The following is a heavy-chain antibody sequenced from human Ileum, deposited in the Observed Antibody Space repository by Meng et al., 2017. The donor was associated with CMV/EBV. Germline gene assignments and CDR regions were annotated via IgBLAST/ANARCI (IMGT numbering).Heavy chain of an antibody. J-gene: IGHJ4*02. CDR3: ARGIRVGDTGWHFDY. D-gene: IGHD1-26*01. CDR2: INPNSGGT. V-gene: IGHV1-2*02. CDR1: GYTFTGYY. Sequence: QVQLVQSGPEVMKPGASVSVSCTASGYTFTGYYIHWVRQAPGQGLEWMGYINPNSGGTNFAQNFQGRVTMIRDRSISTAYMELSRLRSDDTAVYFCARGIRVGDTGWHFDYWGQGTLVTVSS.